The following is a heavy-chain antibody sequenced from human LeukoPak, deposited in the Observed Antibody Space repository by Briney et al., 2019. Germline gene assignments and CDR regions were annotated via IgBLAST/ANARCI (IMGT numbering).Heavy chain of an antibody. V-gene: IGHV4-31*01. Sequence: SQTLSLTCTVSGGSISSGGYYWSWIRQHPGKGLEWIGYIYYSGSTYYNPSLKSQVTISVDTSKNQFSLKLSSVTAADTAVYYCASLYGDYATDYYGMDVWGQGTTVTVSS. J-gene: IGHJ6*02. CDR1: GGSISSGGYY. CDR3: ASLYGDYATDYYGMDV. CDR2: IYYSGST. D-gene: IGHD4-17*01.